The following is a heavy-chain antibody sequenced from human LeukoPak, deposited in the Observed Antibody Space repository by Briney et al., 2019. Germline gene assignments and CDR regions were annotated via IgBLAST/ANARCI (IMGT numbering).Heavy chain of an antibody. D-gene: IGHD3/OR15-3a*01. CDR1: GYNFATYW. CDR2: IFPADSET. Sequence: GESLKISCKASGYNFATYWIAWVRQMPGKGLEWVAIIFPADSETQHSPSFRGQVTISADKSRSIAYLQWSSLKASDTAMYYCARHRWTDLAYFDYMEVWGKGTTITVSS. V-gene: IGHV5-51*01. J-gene: IGHJ6*03. CDR3: ARHRWTDLAYFDYMEV.